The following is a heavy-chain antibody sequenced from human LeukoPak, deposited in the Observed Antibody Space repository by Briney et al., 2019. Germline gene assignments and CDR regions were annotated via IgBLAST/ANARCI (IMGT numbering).Heavy chain of an antibody. CDR2: INAGNGNT. D-gene: IGHD2-2*01. Sequence: ASVKVSCKASGYTFTSYAMHWVRQAPGQRLEWMGWINAGNGNTKYSQKFQGRVTITRDTSASTAYMELSSLRSGDTAVYYCARDRDIVVVPAAGDYFDYWGQGTLDTVSS. V-gene: IGHV1-3*01. CDR3: ARDRDIVVVPAAGDYFDY. CDR1: GYTFTSYA. J-gene: IGHJ4*02.